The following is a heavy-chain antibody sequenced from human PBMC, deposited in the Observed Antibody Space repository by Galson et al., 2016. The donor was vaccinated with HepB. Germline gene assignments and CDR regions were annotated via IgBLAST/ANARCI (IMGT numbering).Heavy chain of an antibody. V-gene: IGHV3-48*01. D-gene: IGHD5-12*01. CDR2: ISSSGGTI. J-gene: IGHJ6*02. Sequence: SLRLSCAASGFTFISYNMNGVRQAPGKGLEWISYISSSGGTIYYADSVKGRFTISGDNSKNTLYLQMNSLRAEDTAVYYCARVRSGYSGYANPYYYGMDVWGQGTTVTVSS. CDR1: GFTFISYN. CDR3: ARVRSGYSGYANPYYYGMDV.